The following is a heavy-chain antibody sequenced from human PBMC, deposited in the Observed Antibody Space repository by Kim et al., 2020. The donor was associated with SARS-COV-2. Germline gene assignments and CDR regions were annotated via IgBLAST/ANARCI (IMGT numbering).Heavy chain of an antibody. Sequence: GGSLRLSCAASGFTFSSYWMSWVRQAPGKGLEWVANIKQDGSEKYYVDSVKGRFTISRDNAKNSLYLQMNSLRAEDTAVYYCARGPLLVLADPSYYYGMDGWGQGTTVTVSS. CDR3: ARGPLLVLADPSYYYGMDG. D-gene: IGHD6-13*01. CDR2: IKQDGSEK. J-gene: IGHJ6*02. V-gene: IGHV3-7*01. CDR1: GFTFSSYW.